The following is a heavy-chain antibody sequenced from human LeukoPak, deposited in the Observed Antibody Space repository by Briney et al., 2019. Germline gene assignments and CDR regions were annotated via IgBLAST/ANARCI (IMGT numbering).Heavy chain of an antibody. J-gene: IGHJ4*02. CDR3: TRGYSYDPFDY. Sequence: SLRLSCTASGFTFGDYAMSWVRQAPGKGLEWLGFIRSKAYGGTTEYAASVKGRFTISRDDSKSIAYLQMNSLKTEDTAVYYCTRGYSYDPFDYWGQGTLVTVSS. CDR1: GFTFGDYA. CDR2: IRSKAYGGTT. V-gene: IGHV3-49*04. D-gene: IGHD5-18*01.